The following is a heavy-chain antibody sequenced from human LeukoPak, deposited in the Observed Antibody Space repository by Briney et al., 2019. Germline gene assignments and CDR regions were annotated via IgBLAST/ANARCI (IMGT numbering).Heavy chain of an antibody. CDR1: GFTFSRYW. D-gene: IGHD3-10*01. J-gene: IGHJ4*02. CDR3: ARGLDRFGESEYYFDY. V-gene: IGHV3-7*03. CDR2: INQDESAK. Sequence: GGSLRLSCAASGFTFSRYWMSWVRQAPGRGLEWVASINQDESAKSYVDSVKGRFTISRDNAKNSLYLQMNSLRAEDTAVYYCARGLDRFGESEYYFDYWGQGTLVTVSS.